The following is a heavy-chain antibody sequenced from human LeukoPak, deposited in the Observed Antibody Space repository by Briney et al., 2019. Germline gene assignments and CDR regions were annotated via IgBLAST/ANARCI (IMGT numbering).Heavy chain of an antibody. CDR3: AKSDRYTAMVYFDY. Sequence: PGGSLRLSCGASGFTFSSHSMDWVRQAPGKGLEWVSGISGSGRGGNTYYADSVKGRFTISRDNSKNTLYLQMNSLRAEDTAVYYCAKSDRYTAMVYFDYWGQGTLVTVSS. J-gene: IGHJ4*02. V-gene: IGHV3-23*01. CDR1: GFTFSSHS. CDR2: ISGSGRGGNT. D-gene: IGHD5-18*01.